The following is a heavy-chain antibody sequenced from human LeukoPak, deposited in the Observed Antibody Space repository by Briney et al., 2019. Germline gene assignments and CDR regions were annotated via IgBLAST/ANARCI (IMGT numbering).Heavy chain of an antibody. CDR1: GGSISSGGYY. CDR2: IYYSGST. D-gene: IGHD7-27*01. J-gene: IGHJ5*02. V-gene: IGHV4-31*03. Sequence: PSETLSLTCTVSGGSISSGGYYWSWIRQHPGKGLEWIGYIYYSGSTYYNPSLKSRVTISVDTSKNQFSLKLSSVTAADTAVYYCARVGNWGSADPWGQGTLVTVSS. CDR3: ARVGNWGSADP.